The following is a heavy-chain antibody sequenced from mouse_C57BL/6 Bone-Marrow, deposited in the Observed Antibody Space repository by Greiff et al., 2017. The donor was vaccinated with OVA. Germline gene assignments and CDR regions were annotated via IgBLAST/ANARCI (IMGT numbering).Heavy chain of an antibody. CDR1: GFTFSSYA. CDR2: ISAGGSYT. J-gene: IGHJ2*01. CDR3: ARDYFDY. V-gene: IGHV5-4*01. Sequence: EVKLEESGGGLVKPGGSLKLSCAASGFTFSSYAMSWVRQTPEKRLEWVATISAGGSYTYYPDNVKGRFTISRDNAKNNLYLQMSHLKSEDTAMYYCARDYFDYWGQGTTLTVSS.